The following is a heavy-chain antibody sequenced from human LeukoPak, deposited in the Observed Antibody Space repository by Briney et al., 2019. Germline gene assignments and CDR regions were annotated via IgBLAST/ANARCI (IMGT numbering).Heavy chain of an antibody. D-gene: IGHD6-13*01. CDR1: GYTFTSYY. CDR2: INPSGGST. J-gene: IGHJ5*02. V-gene: IGHV1-46*01. CDR3: AREGGMYSSSWYGGGESWFDP. Sequence: GASVTVSCKASGYTFTSYYMHWVRQAPGQGLEWMGIINPSGGSTSYAQKFQGRVTMTRDTSTSTVYMELSGLRSEDTAVYYCAREGGMYSSSWYGGGESWFDPWGQGTLVTVSS.